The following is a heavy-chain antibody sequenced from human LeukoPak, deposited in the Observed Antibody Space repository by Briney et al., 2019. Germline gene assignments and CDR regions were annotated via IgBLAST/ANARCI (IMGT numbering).Heavy chain of an antibody. CDR2: INPNSGGT. V-gene: IGHV1-2*02. D-gene: IGHD2-15*01. Sequence: EVSVTVSCKASGYTFTGYYMHWVRQAPGQGLEWMGWINPNSGGTNYAQPFQGTVPMTRDTSISTAYMEMSRLRSDDTAVYYCAREGYCSGGSCFDFDYWGQTTVV. CDR3: AREGYCSGGSCFDFDY. CDR1: GYTFTGYY. J-gene: IGHJ4*02.